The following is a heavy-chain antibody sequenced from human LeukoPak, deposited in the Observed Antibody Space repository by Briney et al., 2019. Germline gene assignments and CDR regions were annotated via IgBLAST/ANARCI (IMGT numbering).Heavy chain of an antibody. CDR3: ASDLSSSWFPLDY. Sequence: GESLKISCKGSGYSFTSYWISWVRQMPGKGLEWMGRIGPSDSYTNYSPSFQGHFTISADKSISTAYLQWSSLKASDTAMYYCASDLSSSWFPLDYWGQGTLVTVSS. D-gene: IGHD6-13*01. CDR2: IGPSDSYT. V-gene: IGHV5-10-1*01. J-gene: IGHJ4*02. CDR1: GYSFTSYW.